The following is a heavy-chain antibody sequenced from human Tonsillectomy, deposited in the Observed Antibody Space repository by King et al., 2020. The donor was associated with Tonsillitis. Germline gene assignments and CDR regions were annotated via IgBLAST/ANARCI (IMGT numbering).Heavy chain of an antibody. V-gene: IGHV3-30*01. CDR1: GFTFSSYA. CDR2: ISYDGSNK. J-gene: IGHJ2*01. Sequence: VQLVESGGGVVQPGRSLRLSCAASGFTFSSYAMHWVRQSPGKGLEWVAVISYDGSNKYYAVSVKGRFTISRDKSKNKLYLQMNSLRAEDTAVYYCARDGGRVRIHFEGYFDLWGRGTLVTVSS. D-gene: IGHD2-15*01. CDR3: ARDGGRVRIHFEGYFDL.